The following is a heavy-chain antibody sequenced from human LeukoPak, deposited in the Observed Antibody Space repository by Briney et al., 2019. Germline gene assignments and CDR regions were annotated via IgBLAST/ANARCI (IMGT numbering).Heavy chain of an antibody. CDR3: ANKLLRFLKWFNPAAEYSQH. CDR1: GFTFSSYA. D-gene: IGHD3-3*01. CDR2: ISYDGSNK. Sequence: GGSLRLSCAASGFTFSSYAMHWVRQAPGKGLEWVAVISYDGSNKYYADSVKGRFTISRDNSKNTLYLQMNSLRAEDTAVYYCANKLLRFLKWFNPAAEYSQHWARAPWSPSPQ. V-gene: IGHV3-30-3*01. J-gene: IGHJ1*01.